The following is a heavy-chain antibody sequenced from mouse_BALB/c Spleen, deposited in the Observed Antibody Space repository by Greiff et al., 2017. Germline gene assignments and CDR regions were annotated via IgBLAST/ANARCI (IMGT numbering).Heavy chain of an antibody. CDR1: GYTFTDYA. V-gene: IGHV1-67*01. J-gene: IGHJ4*01. D-gene: IGHD2-10*02. CDR3: ARQPSMVTQGDYYYAMDY. Sequence: VQRVESGPELVRPGVSVKISCKGSGYTFTDYAMHWVKQSHAKSLEWIGVISTYSGNTNYNQKFKGKATMTVDKSSSTAYMELSSLTSEDSAVYYCARQPSMVTQGDYYYAMDYWGQGTSVTVSS. CDR2: ISTYSGNT.